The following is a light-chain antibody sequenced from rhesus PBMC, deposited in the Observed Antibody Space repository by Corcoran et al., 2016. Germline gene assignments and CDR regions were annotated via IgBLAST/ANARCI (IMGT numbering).Light chain of an antibody. J-gene: IGLJ1*01. CDR1: SLKTYY. Sequence: SSGLTQEPAFSVVLGHTVRMTCQGDSLKTYYASWYQQKPGQVPVLVIYGNTNRHSGIPGRFSGSWSGNTGSLTITGAQVEDEADNYCGSWDNSGNHYIFGAGTRLTVL. V-gene: IGLV3S11*01. CDR2: GNT. CDR3: GSWDNSGNHYI.